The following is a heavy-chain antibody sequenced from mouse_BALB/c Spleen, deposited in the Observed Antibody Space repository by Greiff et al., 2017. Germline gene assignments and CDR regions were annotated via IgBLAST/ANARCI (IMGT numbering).Heavy chain of an antibody. J-gene: IGHJ4*01. D-gene: IGHD1-1*01. CDR1: GFAFSSYD. V-gene: IGHV5-12-1*01. Sequence: EVKLMESGGGLVKPGGSLKLSCAASGFAFSSYDMSWVRQTPEKRLEWVAYISSGGGSTYYPDTVKGRFTISRDNAKNTLYLQMSSLKSEDTAMYYCARQYYYGISRWGQGTSVTVSS. CDR2: ISSGGGST. CDR3: ARQYYYGISR.